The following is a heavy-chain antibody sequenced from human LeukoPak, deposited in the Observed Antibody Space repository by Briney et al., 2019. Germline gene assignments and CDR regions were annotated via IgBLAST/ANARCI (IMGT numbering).Heavy chain of an antibody. Sequence: SEPLSLPCSVSGGSINSSNDYWAWIPQPPGRGLEWFATGNYRGSTYYNPSLMSRVTIAVDTSKNQFSLKLDSVTAADTAVFYCARQGDRWLQSGYFGMDVWGQGTTVTVSS. D-gene: IGHD5-24*01. CDR2: GNYRGST. J-gene: IGHJ6*02. V-gene: IGHV4-39*01. CDR3: ARQGDRWLQSGYFGMDV. CDR1: GGSINSSNDY.